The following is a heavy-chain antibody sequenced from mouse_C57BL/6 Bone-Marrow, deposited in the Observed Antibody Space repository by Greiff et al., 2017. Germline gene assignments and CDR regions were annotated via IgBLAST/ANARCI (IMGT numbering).Heavy chain of an antibody. CDR2: IYPGSGNT. D-gene: IGHD2-1*01. J-gene: IGHJ4*01. CDR1: GYSFTSYY. CDR3: ARRYGNLYAMDY. V-gene: IGHV1-66*01. Sequence: VQLQQSGPELVKPGASVKISCKASGYSFTSYYIHWVKQRPGQGLEWIGWIYPGSGNTKYNEKFKGKATLTADTSSSPAYMQLSSLTSEDSAVYYCARRYGNLYAMDYWGQGTSVTVSS.